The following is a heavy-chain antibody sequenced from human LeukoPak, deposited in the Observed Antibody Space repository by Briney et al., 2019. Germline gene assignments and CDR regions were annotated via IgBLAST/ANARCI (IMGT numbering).Heavy chain of an antibody. V-gene: IGHV4-38-2*02. CDR3: ARRDYYGSGSYYTVSWFDP. D-gene: IGHD3-10*01. Sequence: ASETLSLTCTVSGYSISSGYYWNWIRQPPGKGLEWIGDINHSGSTNYNPSLKSRVTISVDTSKNQFSLKLSSVTAADTAVYYCARRDYYGSGSYYTVSWFDPWGQGTLVTVSS. J-gene: IGHJ5*02. CDR1: GYSISSGYY. CDR2: INHSGST.